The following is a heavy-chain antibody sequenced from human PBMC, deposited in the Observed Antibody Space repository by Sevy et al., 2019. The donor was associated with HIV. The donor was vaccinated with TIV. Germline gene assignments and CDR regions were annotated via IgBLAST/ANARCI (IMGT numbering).Heavy chain of an antibody. V-gene: IGHV3-7*01. D-gene: IGHD5-18*01. CDR3: VREGVGGYSYSLDC. J-gene: IGHJ4*02. Sequence: GGSLRLSCAASGFTFSVYWMSWVRQAPGKGLEWVATMKEDGSDKDYVDSVKGRFTISRDNAKNSLYLQMNGLRAEDMAVYYCVREGVGGYSYSLDCWGQGTLVTVSS. CDR1: GFTFSVYW. CDR2: MKEDGSDK.